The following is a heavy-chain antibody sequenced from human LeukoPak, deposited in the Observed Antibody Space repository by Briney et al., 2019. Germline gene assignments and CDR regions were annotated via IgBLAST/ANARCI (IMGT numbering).Heavy chain of an antibody. Sequence: GGSLRLSCAASGFTFSYPSVHWVRQASGKGLEWIGLMEKELNGYATAYAASVRGRFTISRDDSQNTAYLQMDSLKTEDTALYYCTRDSGTYNWLDPWGQGTLVTVSS. CDR2: MEKELNGYAT. CDR3: TRDSGTYNWLDP. V-gene: IGHV3-73*01. D-gene: IGHD1-26*01. J-gene: IGHJ5*02. CDR1: GFTFSYPS.